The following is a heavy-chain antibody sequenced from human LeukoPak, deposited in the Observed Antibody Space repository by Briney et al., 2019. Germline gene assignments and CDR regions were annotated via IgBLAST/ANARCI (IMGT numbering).Heavy chain of an antibody. CDR2: ISSSGSTI. CDR1: GFTFSSYE. Sequence: PGGSLRLSCAASGFTFSSYEMNWVRQAPGKGLEWVSYISSSGSTIYYADSVKGRFTISRDNAKNSLYLQMNSLRAEDTALYYCARGEDYYDSSGYYTPTFDYWGQGTLVTVSS. D-gene: IGHD3-22*01. CDR3: ARGEDYYDSSGYYTPTFDY. V-gene: IGHV3-48*03. J-gene: IGHJ4*02.